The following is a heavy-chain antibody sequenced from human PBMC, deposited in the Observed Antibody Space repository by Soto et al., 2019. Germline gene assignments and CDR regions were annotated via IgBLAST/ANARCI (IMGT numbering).Heavy chain of an antibody. V-gene: IGHV3-33*01. CDR3: ARDRKSSGWQVREDAFDI. Sequence: QVQLVESGGGVVQPGRSLRLSCAASGFTFSSYGMHWVRQAPGKGLEWVAVIWYDGSNKYYADSVKGRFTISRDNSKNTXXLQMNSLRAEDTAVYYCARDRKSSGWQVREDAFDIWGQGTMVTVSS. CDR2: IWYDGSNK. D-gene: IGHD6-19*01. CDR1: GFTFSSYG. J-gene: IGHJ3*02.